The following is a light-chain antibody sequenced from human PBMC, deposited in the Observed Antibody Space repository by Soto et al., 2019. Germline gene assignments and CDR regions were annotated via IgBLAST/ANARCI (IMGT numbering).Light chain of an antibody. V-gene: IGLV2-8*01. CDR2: DVS. CDR1: SSDVGGNNY. Sequence: QSALTQPPSASGSPGQSVTISCTGTSSDVGGNNYVSWYQQYPGKAPELMIYDVSKRPSGVPDRFSGSKSGNTASLTVSGLQAEDEADYYCSSHAGTKNVVFGGGTKLTVL. J-gene: IGLJ2*01. CDR3: SSHAGTKNVV.